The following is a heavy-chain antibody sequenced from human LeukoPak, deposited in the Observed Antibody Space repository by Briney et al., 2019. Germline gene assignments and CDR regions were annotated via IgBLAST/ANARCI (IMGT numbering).Heavy chain of an antibody. D-gene: IGHD1-14*01. CDR2: IHTSGIT. CDR1: GGSVTFYY. Sequence: SETLSLTCTVSGGSVTFYYWNWIRQPAGKGPQWIGRIHTSGITNYNPSLKSRVTMSIDTSKYQFSPKLTSVTAADTAVYYCASSTRKKTFDYWGQGALVTVSS. V-gene: IGHV4-4*07. CDR3: ASSTRKKTFDY. J-gene: IGHJ4*02.